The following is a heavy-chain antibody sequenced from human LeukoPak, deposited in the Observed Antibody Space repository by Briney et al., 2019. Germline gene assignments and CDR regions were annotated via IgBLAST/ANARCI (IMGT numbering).Heavy chain of an antibody. CDR2: IIPIFGTA. CDR3: ARGGRQLRYKYNWFDP. D-gene: IGHD5-24*01. J-gene: IGHJ5*02. CDR1: GYTFTSYY. V-gene: IGHV1-69*06. Sequence: SVKVSCKASGYTFTSYYMHWVRQAPGQGLEWMGGIIPIFGTANYAQKFQGRVTITADKSTSTAYMELSSLRSEDTAVYYCARGGRQLRYKYNWFDPWGQGTLVTVSS.